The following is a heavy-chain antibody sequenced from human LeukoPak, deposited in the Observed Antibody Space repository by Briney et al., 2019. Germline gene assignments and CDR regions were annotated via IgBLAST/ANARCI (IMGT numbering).Heavy chain of an antibody. J-gene: IGHJ4*02. Sequence: SETLSLTCTVSGGSISSYYWSWIRQPPGKGLEWIGYIYYSGSTNYNPSLKSRVTISVDTSKNQFSLKLSSVTAEDTAVYYCATRRTGSSHFDYWGQGTLVTVSS. CDR3: ATRRTGSSHFDY. D-gene: IGHD3-10*01. CDR2: IYYSGST. V-gene: IGHV4-59*01. CDR1: GGSISSYY.